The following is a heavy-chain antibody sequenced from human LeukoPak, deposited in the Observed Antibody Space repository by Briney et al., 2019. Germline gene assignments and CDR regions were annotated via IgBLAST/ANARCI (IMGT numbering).Heavy chain of an antibody. J-gene: IGHJ4*02. V-gene: IGHV4-61*02. CDR1: DASISSGTY. Sequence: PSETLSLTCTVSDASISSGTYWSWIRQPAGKGLEWIGRFYISGSTNYNPSLESRVTISVDTSKNQIFLKVSSVTAADTAVYYCAGSTMVRGDPGLFDYWGQGTLVTVSS. CDR2: FYISGST. CDR3: AGSTMVRGDPGLFDY. D-gene: IGHD3-10*01.